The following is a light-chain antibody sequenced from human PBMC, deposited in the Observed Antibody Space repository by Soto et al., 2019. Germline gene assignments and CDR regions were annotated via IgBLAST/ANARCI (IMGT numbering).Light chain of an antibody. CDR2: GAS. CDR1: QSVSNNY. J-gene: IGKJ1*01. CDR3: QQYDNPLWT. Sequence: EIVLTQSPGTLSLSPVERATLSCMASQSVSNNYLAWYQQKPGQAPRLLIYGASNRATGIPDRFSGSGSGTDFTLTISRLEPEDFAVYYCQQYDNPLWTFGQGTKVDIK. V-gene: IGKV3-20*01.